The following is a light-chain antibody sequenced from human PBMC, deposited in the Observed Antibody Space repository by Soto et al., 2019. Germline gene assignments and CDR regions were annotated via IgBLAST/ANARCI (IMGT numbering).Light chain of an antibody. CDR2: EGS. CDR1: SSDIGSYNL. J-gene: IGLJ2*01. V-gene: IGLV2-23*01. Sequence: QSVLTQPASVSGSPGQSITISCTGSSSDIGSYNLVSWYQQHPGKAPKLMIYEGSKRPSGVSNRFSGSRSGNTASLTISGLQAEDEADYYCCSYASISTSVVFGGGTKVTVL. CDR3: CSYASISTSVV.